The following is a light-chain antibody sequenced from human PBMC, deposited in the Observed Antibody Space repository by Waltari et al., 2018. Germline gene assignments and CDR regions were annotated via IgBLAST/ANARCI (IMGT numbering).Light chain of an antibody. J-gene: IGKJ4*01. CDR2: DAS. V-gene: IGKV3-11*01. CDR1: ETVFNY. Sequence: EIVLTQSTATLSLSPGERATLSCRASETVFNYVAWYQQRPGQAPRLLIDDASDRATGIPARFSGSGSGTDFALIISSLEPEDSALYYCQQRLTWPLTFGGGTKVEIK. CDR3: QQRLTWPLT.